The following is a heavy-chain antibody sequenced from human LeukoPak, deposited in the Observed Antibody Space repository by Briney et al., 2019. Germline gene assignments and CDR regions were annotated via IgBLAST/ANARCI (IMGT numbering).Heavy chain of an antibody. CDR1: GFTFSSYS. CDR2: ISSSSSYI. Sequence: GGSLRLSCAASGFTFSSYSMNWVRRAPGKGLEWVSSISSSSSYIYYADSVKGRFTISRDNAKNSLYLQMNSLRAEDTAVYYCARDLDYYDSSGYGYWGQGTLVTVSS. J-gene: IGHJ4*02. V-gene: IGHV3-21*01. CDR3: ARDLDYYDSSGYGY. D-gene: IGHD3-22*01.